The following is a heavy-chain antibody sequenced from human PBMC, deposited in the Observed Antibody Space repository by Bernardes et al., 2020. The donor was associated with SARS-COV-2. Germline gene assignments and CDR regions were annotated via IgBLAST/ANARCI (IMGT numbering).Heavy chain of an antibody. D-gene: IGHD6-6*01. CDR1: DYTFTNYW. J-gene: IGHJ4*02. Sequence: GESLKISCKGSDYTFTNYWIGWVRQMPGKGLEWMGIIYPGDSDTKYSPSFQGRVTISADKAISTAYLQWSSLKASDTAMYYCARTPEYSSSSGLDFWGQGTLVNVSS. CDR2: IYPGDSDT. CDR3: ARTPEYSSSSGLDF. V-gene: IGHV5-51*01.